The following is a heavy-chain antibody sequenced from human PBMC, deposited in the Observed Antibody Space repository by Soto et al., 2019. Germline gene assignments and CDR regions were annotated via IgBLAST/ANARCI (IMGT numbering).Heavy chain of an antibody. Sequence: EVQLVESGGGLVKPGGSLRLSCAASGFTFSSYSMNWVRQAPGKGLEWVSSISSSNSYIYYADSVKGRFTISRDNAKNSLSLHMNGLRAEDTAVYYCARDKAAAGIGYYYYGMDVWGQGTTVTVSS. V-gene: IGHV3-21*01. CDR2: ISSSNSYI. J-gene: IGHJ6*02. CDR1: GFTFSSYS. D-gene: IGHD6-13*01. CDR3: ARDKAAAGIGYYYYGMDV.